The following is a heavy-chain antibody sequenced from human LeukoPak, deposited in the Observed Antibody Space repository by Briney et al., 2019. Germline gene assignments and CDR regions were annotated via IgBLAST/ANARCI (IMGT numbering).Heavy chain of an antibody. J-gene: IGHJ3*02. CDR2: MNPNSGNT. CDR3: ARELSGEFDAFDI. Sequence: ASVKVSCKASGYTFTSYDINWVRQATGQGLERMGWMNPNSGNTGYAQKFQGRVTMTRNTSISTAYMELSSLRSEDTAVYYCARELSGEFDAFDIWGQGTMVTVSS. V-gene: IGHV1-8*01. D-gene: IGHD7-27*01. CDR1: GYTFTSYD.